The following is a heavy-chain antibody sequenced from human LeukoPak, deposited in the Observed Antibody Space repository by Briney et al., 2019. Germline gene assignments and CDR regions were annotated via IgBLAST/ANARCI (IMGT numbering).Heavy chain of an antibody. D-gene: IGHD1-14*01. CDR1: GFTFSDYN. J-gene: IGHJ6*02. CDR3: ARSIGLTGGGVDV. Sequence: GGSLRLSCAASGFTFSDYNMNCVRQAPGKGLEWVSYITDSGNTIHYADSVKGRFTISRDNAKNSLYLQMNSLRAEDTAVYYCARSIGLTGGGVDVWGQGTTATVSS. CDR2: ITDSGNTI. V-gene: IGHV3-11*01.